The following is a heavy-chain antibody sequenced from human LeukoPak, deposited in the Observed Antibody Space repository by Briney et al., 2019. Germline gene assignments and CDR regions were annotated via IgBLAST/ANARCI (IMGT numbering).Heavy chain of an antibody. D-gene: IGHD3-22*01. J-gene: IGHJ4*02. V-gene: IGHV1-69*04. CDR2: IIPILGIA. CDR3: ARGEDYYDSPIFDY. CDR1: GGTFSSYA. Sequence: SVKVSCKASGGTFSSYAISWVRQAPGQGLEWMGRIIPILGIANYAQKFLGRVTITADKSTSTAYMELSSLRSEDTAVYYCARGEDYYDSPIFDYWGQGTLVTVSS.